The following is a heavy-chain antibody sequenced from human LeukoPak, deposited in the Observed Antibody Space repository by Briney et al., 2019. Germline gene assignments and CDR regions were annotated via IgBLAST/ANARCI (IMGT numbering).Heavy chain of an antibody. CDR2: VNSDGSST. D-gene: IGHD6-13*01. Sequence: GGSLRLSCAASGFTFSRYWMHWVRQAPGKGLVWVSRVNSDGSSTSFPDSVKGRFTISRDNAKNTLYLQMNSLRAEDTAVYYCVRTRGSSWYFDYWGQGTLVTVSS. CDR1: GFTFSRYW. V-gene: IGHV3-74*01. J-gene: IGHJ4*02. CDR3: VRTRGSSWYFDY.